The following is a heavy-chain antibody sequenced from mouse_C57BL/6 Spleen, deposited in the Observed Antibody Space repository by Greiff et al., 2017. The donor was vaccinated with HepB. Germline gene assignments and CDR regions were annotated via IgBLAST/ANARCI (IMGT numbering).Heavy chain of an antibody. D-gene: IGHD1-1*01. CDR2: INPGSGGT. Sequence: VQLQQSGAELVRPGPSVKVSCKASGYAFTNYLIEWVKQRPGQGLEWIGVINPGSGGTNYNEKFKGKATLTADKSSSTAYMQLSSLTSEDSAVYFCARRGSSYFYYAMDYWGQGTSVTVSS. CDR1: GYAFTNYL. V-gene: IGHV1-54*01. CDR3: ARRGSSYFYYAMDY. J-gene: IGHJ4*01.